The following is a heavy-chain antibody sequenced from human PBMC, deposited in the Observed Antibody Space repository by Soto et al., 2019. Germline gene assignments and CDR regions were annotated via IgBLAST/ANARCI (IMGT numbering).Heavy chain of an antibody. V-gene: IGHV3-23*01. J-gene: IGHJ5*02. CDR3: ASDILTGYYAGGRYNWFDP. Sequence: GGSLRLSCAASGFTFRSYAMSWVRQAPGKGLEWVSGISGSGISTHYADSVKGRFTVSRDNSKNTLYLQMNSLRAEDTAVYYCASDILTGYYAGGRYNWFDPWGQGTLVTVSS. CDR1: GFTFRSYA. D-gene: IGHD3-9*01. CDR2: ISGSGIST.